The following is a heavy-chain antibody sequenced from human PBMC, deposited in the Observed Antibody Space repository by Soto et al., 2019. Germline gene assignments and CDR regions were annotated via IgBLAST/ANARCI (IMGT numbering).Heavy chain of an antibody. J-gene: IGHJ4*02. V-gene: IGHV3-23*01. CDR2: ISATGGST. D-gene: IGHD3-22*01. Sequence: EVHLLESGGGLVQPGGSLRLSCVASGFTFSNSAINWVRQAPGKGLEWLSTISATGGSTHYADSVKGRFTISRDNSKNTLDLQMNSLRAEDTAVYYCANDESTGYCDTGNYWGQGTLVTVSS. CDR1: GFTFSNSA. CDR3: ANDESTGYCDTGNY.